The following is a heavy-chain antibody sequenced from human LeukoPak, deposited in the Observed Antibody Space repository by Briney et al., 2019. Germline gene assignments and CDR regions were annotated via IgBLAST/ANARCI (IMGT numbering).Heavy chain of an antibody. V-gene: IGHV3-30*18. CDR2: ISYDGSNK. J-gene: IGHJ4*02. CDR3: AKMAQNFDY. CDR1: GFTFSSYG. D-gene: IGHD5-24*01. Sequence: GRPLRLSCAASGFTFSSYGMHWVRQAPGKGLEWVAVISYDGSNKYYADSVKGRFTISRDNSKNTLYLQMNSLRAEDTAVYYCAKMAQNFDYWGQGTLVTVSS.